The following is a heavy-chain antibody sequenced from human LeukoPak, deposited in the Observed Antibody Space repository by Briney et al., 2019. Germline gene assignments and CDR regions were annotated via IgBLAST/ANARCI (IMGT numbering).Heavy chain of an antibody. CDR2: INHNAEMI. V-gene: IGHV3-48*02. CDR1: GFPFGSYV. J-gene: IGHJ4*02. CDR3: ARDHDWAFDL. D-gene: IGHD3-9*01. Sequence: GGSLRLSCEASGFPFGSYVMSWIRQAPGKGLEWIAYINHNAEMIFYPDFVKGRFTISRDNAKSSLYLQMNALRYEDTAIYYCARDHDWAFDLWGQGTLVTVSS.